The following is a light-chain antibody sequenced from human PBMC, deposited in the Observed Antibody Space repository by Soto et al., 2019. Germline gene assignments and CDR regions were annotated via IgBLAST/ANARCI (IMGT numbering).Light chain of an antibody. CDR3: QQLNTYPRT. Sequence: DIQLTQSPSFLSASEGDRVTITCRASQGISSHLAWYQQKPGKAPKLLIYAASTLQSGVPSRFSGSGSGTEFTLTISSLQPEDFATYYCQQLNTYPRTFGPGTKVDIK. V-gene: IGKV1-9*01. J-gene: IGKJ3*01. CDR1: QGISSH. CDR2: AAS.